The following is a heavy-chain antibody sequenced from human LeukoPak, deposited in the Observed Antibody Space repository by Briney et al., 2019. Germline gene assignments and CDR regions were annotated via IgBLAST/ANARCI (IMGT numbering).Heavy chain of an antibody. D-gene: IGHD6-25*01. J-gene: IGHJ4*02. Sequence: GGSLRLSCAASGFTVSTNCMIWVRQAPGKGLEWVSVVYSDDSAYYADSVMGRFTVSRDTSKNTMYLQMNSLRAEDTALYYCTRDRGAASGYWGQGTLVTVSS. CDR1: GFTVSTNC. V-gene: IGHV3-53*01. CDR3: TRDRGAASGY. CDR2: VYSDDSA.